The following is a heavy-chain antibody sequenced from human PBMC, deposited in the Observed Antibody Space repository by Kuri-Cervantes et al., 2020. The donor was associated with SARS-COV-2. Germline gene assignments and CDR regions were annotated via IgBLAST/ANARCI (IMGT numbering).Heavy chain of an antibody. J-gene: IGHJ3*02. CDR3: ARDEGEGSDAFDI. D-gene: IGHD3-16*01. Sequence: GESLKISCTASGFTFNSYNMKWVRQAPGKGLEWVSGIGPSNTYIYYADSVKGRFTISRDNAKNSLYLQMNSLRAEDTAVYYCARDEGEGSDAFDIWGQGTMVTVSS. CDR1: GFTFNSYN. CDR2: IGPSNTYI. V-gene: IGHV3-21*01.